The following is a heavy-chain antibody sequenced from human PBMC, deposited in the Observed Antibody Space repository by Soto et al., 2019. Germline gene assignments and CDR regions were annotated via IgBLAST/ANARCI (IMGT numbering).Heavy chain of an antibody. D-gene: IGHD3-16*02. CDR2: ISYDGSNK. Sequence: QVQLVESGGGVVQPGRSLRLSCAASGFTFSSYGMHWVRQAPGKGLEWVAVISYDGSNKYYADSVKGRFTISRDNSKNTLYLQMNSLRAEDTAVYYRAGSIRLGELSPHYWGQGTLVTVSS. J-gene: IGHJ4*02. CDR1: GFTFSSYG. V-gene: IGHV3-30*03. CDR3: AGSIRLGELSPHY.